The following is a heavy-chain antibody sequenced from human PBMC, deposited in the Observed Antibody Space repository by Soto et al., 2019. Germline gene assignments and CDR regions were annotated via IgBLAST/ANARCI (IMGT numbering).Heavy chain of an antibody. CDR3: ARGSGSYYNDYYYYGMDV. V-gene: IGHV5-51*01. J-gene: IGHJ6*02. CDR1: GYSFTSYW. CDR2: IYPGDSDT. Sequence: PXESLTISLKGSGYSFTSYWIGLVRQMPGKGLEWMGIIYPGDSDTRYSPSFQGQVTISADKSISTAYLQWSSLKASDTAMYYCARGSGSYYNDYYYYGMDVWGQGTTVTVSS. D-gene: IGHD3-10*01.